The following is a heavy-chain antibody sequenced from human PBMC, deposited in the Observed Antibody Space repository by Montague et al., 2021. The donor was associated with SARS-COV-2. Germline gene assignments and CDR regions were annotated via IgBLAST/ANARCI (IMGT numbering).Heavy chain of an antibody. CDR3: VSRMGVRAPYDY. J-gene: IGHJ4*02. D-gene: IGHD2-8*01. CDR1: GASFSGYY. V-gene: IGHV4-34*01. Sequence: SETLSLTCAVSGASFSGYYWGWIRQPPGKGLEWIGEAKYSGFTNYKTSLKSRVTISIDTSKNQFSLNLGSVTAADTAVYYCVSRMGVRAPYDYWGQGALVTVSS. CDR2: AKYSGFT.